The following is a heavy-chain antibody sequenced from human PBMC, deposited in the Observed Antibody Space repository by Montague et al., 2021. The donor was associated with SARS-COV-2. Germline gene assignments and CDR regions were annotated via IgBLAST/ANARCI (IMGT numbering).Heavy chain of an antibody. D-gene: IGHD6-19*01. V-gene: IGHV4-59*08. Sequence: SETLSLTCTVSGGSTASHDWNWIRQCPGKRPELMCNVYHNGDTKDNPSLQSRVNISIDTSENQFSLRLNSVTAADTAVYFCARGWAFDPWGQGSLVTASS. CDR2: VYHNGDT. CDR3: ARGWAFDP. CDR1: GGSTASHD. J-gene: IGHJ3*01.